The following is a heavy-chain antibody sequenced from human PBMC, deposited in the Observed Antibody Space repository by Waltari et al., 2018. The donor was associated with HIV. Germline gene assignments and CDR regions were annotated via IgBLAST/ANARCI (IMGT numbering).Heavy chain of an antibody. CDR3: VRIGDGYNLPYYFVY. CDR2: IDWDDDK. V-gene: IGHV2-70*01. D-gene: IGHD5-12*01. J-gene: IGHJ4*02. CDR1: GFSLSTSGMC. Sequence: QVTLRESGPALVKPTQTLTLTCTFSGFSLSTSGMCVSWIRQPPGKALEWLALIDWDDDKYYSTSLKTRLTSPKETSKNQVGLTMTNMDPMDTATYYCVRIGDGYNLPYYFVYWDQGTLVTVSS.